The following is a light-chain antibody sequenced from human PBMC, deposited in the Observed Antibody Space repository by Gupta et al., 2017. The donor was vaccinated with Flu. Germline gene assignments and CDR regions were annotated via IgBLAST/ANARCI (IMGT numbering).Light chain of an antibody. Sequence: PSSLSASVGDRVTITCRASQGISNYVAWFQRKPGKAPKSLIYGASALQGGVPSQCSGSGSGKDFTLTISILQPEDVATYYCQRYYSSPWTFGQGTKVEIK. V-gene: IGKV1-16*02. CDR3: QRYYSSPWT. CDR2: GAS. J-gene: IGKJ1*01. CDR1: QGISNY.